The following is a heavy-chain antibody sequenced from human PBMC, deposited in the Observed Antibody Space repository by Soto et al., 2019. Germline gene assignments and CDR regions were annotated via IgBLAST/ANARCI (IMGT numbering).Heavy chain of an antibody. D-gene: IGHD3-22*01. J-gene: IGHJ3*01. CDR1: GFTLNNSA. CDR2: IVVGSGNT. Sequence: QMQLVQSGPEVKKPGTSVKVSCKASGFTLNNSAVQWVRQARGQRLEWIGWIVVGSGNTNYAQKFQERVSFTRDMSTSTTYIELSSLRSEDTAIYYCAAYYYDTAAFDLWGQGTKVTVSS. V-gene: IGHV1-58*01. CDR3: AAYYYDTAAFDL.